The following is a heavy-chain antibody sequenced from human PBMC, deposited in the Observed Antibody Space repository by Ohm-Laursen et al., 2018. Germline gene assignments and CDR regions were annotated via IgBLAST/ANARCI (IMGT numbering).Heavy chain of an antibody. V-gene: IGHV4-59*01. CDR1: GGSISSYY. D-gene: IGHD4-11*01. Sequence: GTLSLTCTVSGGSISSYYWSWIRQPPGKGLEWIGYIYYSGSTNYNPSLKSRVTISVDTSKNQFSLKLSSVTAADTAVYYCARADYSNYMYYFDYWGQGTPVTVSS. CDR2: IYYSGST. J-gene: IGHJ4*02. CDR3: ARADYSNYMYYFDY.